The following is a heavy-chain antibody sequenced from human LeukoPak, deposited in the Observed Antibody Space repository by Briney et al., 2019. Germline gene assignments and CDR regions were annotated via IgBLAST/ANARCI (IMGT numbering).Heavy chain of an antibody. Sequence: GGSLRLSCAASGFTFSSYELYRVRQAPGKGLEWISYISSSSTTIKYADSVRGRFTISRDDARESLYLQMSSLRADDTAIYYCGASRQYVGAFDIWGQGTLVTVSS. D-gene: IGHD3-16*01. CDR2: ISSSSTTI. J-gene: IGHJ3*02. V-gene: IGHV3-48*03. CDR1: GFTFSSYE. CDR3: GASRQYVGAFDI.